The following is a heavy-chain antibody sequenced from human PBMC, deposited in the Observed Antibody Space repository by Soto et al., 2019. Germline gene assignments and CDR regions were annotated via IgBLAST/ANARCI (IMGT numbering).Heavy chain of an antibody. CDR3: AKASVWYPYFDS. J-gene: IGHJ4*02. CDR1: EFSFDDYA. V-gene: IGHV3-23*01. D-gene: IGHD6-13*01. CDR2: ITFSCVST. Sequence: GGSLRLPCAASEFSFDDYAMGWVRQAPGKGLEWFSSITFSCVSTYYADSVKGRFTFSRVNSKDTLYLQMNSLRAEDTAIYYCAKASVWYPYFDSWGQGTLVTVSS.